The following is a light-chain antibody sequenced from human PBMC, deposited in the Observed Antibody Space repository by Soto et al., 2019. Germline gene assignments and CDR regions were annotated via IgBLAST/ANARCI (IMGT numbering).Light chain of an antibody. V-gene: IGLV2-14*01. CDR2: EVN. Sequence: QSALTQPASVSGSPGQSITISCTGTSSDIGAYNYVSWYQQHPGSAPKLIIYEVNNRPAGVSSRFSGSKSGNTASLTISWLQGDDEADYYCSSYPTLSTVFGGGTKLTVL. CDR3: SSYPTLSTV. J-gene: IGLJ2*01. CDR1: SSDIGAYNY.